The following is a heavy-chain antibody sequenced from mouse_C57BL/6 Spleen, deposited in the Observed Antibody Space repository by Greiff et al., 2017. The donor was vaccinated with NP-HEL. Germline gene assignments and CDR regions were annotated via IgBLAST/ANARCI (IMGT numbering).Heavy chain of an antibody. V-gene: IGHV5-16*01. Sequence: EVKVVESEGGLVQPGSSMKLSCTASGFTFSDYYMAWVRQVPEKGLEWVANINYDGSSTYYLDSLKSRFIISRDNAKNILYLQMSSLKSEDTATYYCARESNYGFAYWGQGTLVTVSA. CDR1: GFTFSDYY. D-gene: IGHD2-5*01. CDR2: INYDGSST. CDR3: ARESNYGFAY. J-gene: IGHJ3*01.